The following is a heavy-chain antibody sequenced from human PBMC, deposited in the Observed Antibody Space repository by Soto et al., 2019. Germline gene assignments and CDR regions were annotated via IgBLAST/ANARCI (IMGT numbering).Heavy chain of an antibody. CDR1: GFSLSTGDVA. CDR3: SHREASSFDF. Sequence: QITLKESGPTLVKPTQTLTLTCNFSGFSLSTGDVAVGWIRQPPGKALEWLALIYGNDDKRYSPSLRSRLTITKDTSKNQVVLTMANMDPVDTATYFCSHREASSFDFWGQGTLVTVPS. J-gene: IGHJ4*02. D-gene: IGHD6-6*01. CDR2: IYGNDDK. V-gene: IGHV2-5*01.